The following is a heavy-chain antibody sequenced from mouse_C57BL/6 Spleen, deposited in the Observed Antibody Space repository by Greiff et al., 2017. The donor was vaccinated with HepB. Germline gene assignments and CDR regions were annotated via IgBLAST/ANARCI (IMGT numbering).Heavy chain of an antibody. J-gene: IGHJ1*03. CDR3: ARRDRFDGTSYWYFDV. D-gene: IGHD3-3*01. Sequence: QVQLQQPGAELVKPGASVKLSCKASGYTFTSYWMHWVKQRPGQGLEWIGMIHPNSGSTNYNEKFKSKATLTVDKSSSTAYMQLSSLTSEDSAVYYCARRDRFDGTSYWYFDVWGTGTTVTVSS. V-gene: IGHV1-64*01. CDR1: GYTFTSYW. CDR2: IHPNSGST.